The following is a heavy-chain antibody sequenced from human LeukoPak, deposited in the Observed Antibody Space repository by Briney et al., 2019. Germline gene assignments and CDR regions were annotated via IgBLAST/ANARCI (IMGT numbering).Heavy chain of an antibody. D-gene: IGHD2-2*01. CDR2: ISSGSSSI. CDR1: GFTFSSYR. J-gene: IGHJ4*02. Sequence: PGGSLRLSCAASGFTFSSYRMNWVRQAPGKGLEWVSYISSGSSSIYYAVSVKGRFTISRDNATNSLYMQMNSLRAEDTAVYYCARDRWYCRSASCYGYYFYYCGQGTLVTVSS. V-gene: IGHV3-48*01. CDR3: ARDRWYCRSASCYGYYFYY.